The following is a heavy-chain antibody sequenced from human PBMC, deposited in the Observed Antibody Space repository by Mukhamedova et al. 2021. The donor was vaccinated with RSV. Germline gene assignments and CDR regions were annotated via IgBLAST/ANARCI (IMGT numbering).Heavy chain of an antibody. CDR2: ITNSGQAT. J-gene: IGHJ6*02. D-gene: IGHD2/OR15-2a*01. V-gene: IGHV3-23*01. CDR3: AKGGETSKYYFHGLDV. Sequence: ITNSGQATEYADSVKGRFTISRDNSMNTLFLQMTSMRADDTAVYYCAKGGETSKYYFHGLDVWGQGTTVNVS.